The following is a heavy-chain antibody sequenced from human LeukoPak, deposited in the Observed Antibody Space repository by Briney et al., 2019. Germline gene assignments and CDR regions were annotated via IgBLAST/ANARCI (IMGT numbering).Heavy chain of an antibody. D-gene: IGHD3-10*01. CDR2: INHSGST. CDR3: ARGRKITMVRGVISNWFDP. J-gene: IGHJ5*02. V-gene: IGHV4-34*01. CDR1: GGSFSGYY. Sequence: SETLSLTCAVYGGSFSGYYWSWIRQPPGKGLEWIGEINHSGSTNYNPSLKSRVTISVDTSKNQFPLKLSSVTAADTAVYYCARGRKITMVRGVISNWFDPWGQGTLVTVSS.